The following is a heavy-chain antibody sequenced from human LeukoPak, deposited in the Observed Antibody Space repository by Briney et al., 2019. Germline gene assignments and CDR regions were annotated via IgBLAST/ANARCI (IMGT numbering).Heavy chain of an antibody. CDR3: ARASVVPAAILGYYFDY. D-gene: IGHD2-2*02. V-gene: IGHV1-69*05. Sequence: GASVTVSFKASGGTFTSYAISWVRQAPGQGLEWMGGIIPIFGTANYAQKFQGRVTITTDESTSTAYMELSSLRSEDTAVYYCARASVVPAAILGYYFDYWGQGTLVTVSS. CDR2: IIPIFGTA. CDR1: GGTFTSYA. J-gene: IGHJ4*02.